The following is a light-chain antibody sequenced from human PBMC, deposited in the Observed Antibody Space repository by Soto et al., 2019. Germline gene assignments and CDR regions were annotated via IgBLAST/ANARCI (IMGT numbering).Light chain of an antibody. V-gene: IGLV2-23*02. CDR3: CSRL. Sequence: QSALTQPASVSGSPGQSITISCTGTSTDPATYDLVSWYQQHPGKAPQLIIYEVAKRPSGVSARFSGSQSGDTASLTISGLQAVDEVYYYCCSRLFGGGTKLTVL. CDR1: STDPATYDL. CDR2: EVA. J-gene: IGLJ2*01.